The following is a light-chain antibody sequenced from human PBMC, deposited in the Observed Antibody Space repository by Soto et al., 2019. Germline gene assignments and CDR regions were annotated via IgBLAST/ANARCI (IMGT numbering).Light chain of an antibody. CDR2: DAS. CDR3: QQYNNWPPWT. CDR1: QSIGSY. Sequence: EIVLTQSPATLSLSPGEGATLSCRASQSIGSYLAWYQLKPGQGPGLLIYDASNRATGIPARFSASGSGTDFTLTISSLQSEDFAVYYCQQYNNWPPWTFGPGTKVDIK. V-gene: IGKV3-11*01. J-gene: IGKJ1*01.